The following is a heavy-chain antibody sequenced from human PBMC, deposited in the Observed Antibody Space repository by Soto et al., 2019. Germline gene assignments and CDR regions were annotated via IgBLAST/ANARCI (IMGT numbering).Heavy chain of an antibody. J-gene: IGHJ4*02. V-gene: IGHV4-61*01. CDR1: GGSVSSGSYY. D-gene: IGHD2-8*01. CDR3: GRTDSNGAWAAWY. Sequence: SETLSLTCTVSGGSVSSGSYYWSWIRQPPGKGLEWIGNIYYSGSTNYNPSLKSRVTISVDTSKNQFSLKLVSVTAADTAVYYCGRTDSNGAWAAWYWGQGIQVTVSS. CDR2: IYYSGST.